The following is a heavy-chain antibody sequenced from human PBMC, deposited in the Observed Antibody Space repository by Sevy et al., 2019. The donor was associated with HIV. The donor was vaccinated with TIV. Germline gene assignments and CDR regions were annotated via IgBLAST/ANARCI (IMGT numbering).Heavy chain of an antibody. Sequence: GGSLRLSCAASGFTFSNVWMSWVRQAPGKGLEWVGHIKSKTEGETTDYAAPVKGRFTIAIEDSRITLEMKMNSLKAEDTGLYSCTKGGRSLQNWGQGTLVTVSS. CDR3: TKGGRSLQN. J-gene: IGHJ4*02. D-gene: IGHD3-16*01. CDR1: GFTFSNVW. CDR2: IKSKTEGETT. V-gene: IGHV3-15*01.